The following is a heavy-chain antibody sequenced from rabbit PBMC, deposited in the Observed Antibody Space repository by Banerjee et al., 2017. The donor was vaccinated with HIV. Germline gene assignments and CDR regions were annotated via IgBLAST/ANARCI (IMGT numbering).Heavy chain of an antibody. Sequence: QSLEESGGDLVKPGASLTLTCTASGFSFSSSYYMWWVRQAPGKGLKWIACIYTGTSATYYASWAKGRFTISKTSSTTVTLQMTSLTAADTATYFCARELRFDDYGDGYYFNLWGPGTLVTVS. J-gene: IGHJ4*01. CDR1: GFSFSSSYY. CDR3: ARELRFDDYGDGYYFNL. V-gene: IGHV1S40*01. CDR2: IYTGTSAT. D-gene: IGHD2-1*01.